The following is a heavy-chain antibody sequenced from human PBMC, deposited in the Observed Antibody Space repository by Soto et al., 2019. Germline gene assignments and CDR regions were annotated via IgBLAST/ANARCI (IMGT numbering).Heavy chain of an antibody. CDR3: ARGGDYYLDS. Sequence: SETLSLTCTVSGGSINSGGYYWSWIRQHPGKGLEWIGYIYYSGSTYYNPSLKSRVTISIDTSKNQFSLRLSSVTAADTAVYYCARGGDYYLDSWGQGTLVTVSS. CDR2: IYYSGST. CDR1: GGSINSGGYY. V-gene: IGHV4-31*03. D-gene: IGHD4-17*01. J-gene: IGHJ4*02.